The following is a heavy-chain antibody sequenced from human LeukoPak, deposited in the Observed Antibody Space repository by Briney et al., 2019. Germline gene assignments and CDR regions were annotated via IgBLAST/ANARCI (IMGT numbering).Heavy chain of an antibody. Sequence: ASVKVSCKTSGYTFTTYYIHWVRQAPGQGLEWMGWMNPNSGDTKSAQKFQGRDTMTRDTSIKTAYMELSSLTSDDTAVYYCARESGYGSGSYYTFDYWGQGTLVTVSS. CDR2: MNPNSGDT. CDR3: ARESGYGSGSYYTFDY. V-gene: IGHV1-2*02. CDR1: GYTFTTYY. J-gene: IGHJ4*02. D-gene: IGHD3-10*01.